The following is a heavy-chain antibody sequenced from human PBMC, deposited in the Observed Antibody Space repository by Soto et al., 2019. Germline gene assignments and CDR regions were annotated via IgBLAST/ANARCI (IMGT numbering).Heavy chain of an antibody. Sequence: GASVKLSCKSPGYTFTSYGIHWVRQAPGQRIEWMGWINAGNGNTKYSQKLQGRVTITRDTSASTAYMELSSLRYEDTAVYYWARDLDTAMSSVPLNYYYGMDVWGQGTTVTVSS. J-gene: IGHJ6*02. V-gene: IGHV1-3*01. D-gene: IGHD5-18*01. CDR3: ARDLDTAMSSVPLNYYYGMDV. CDR2: INAGNGNT. CDR1: GYTFTSYG.